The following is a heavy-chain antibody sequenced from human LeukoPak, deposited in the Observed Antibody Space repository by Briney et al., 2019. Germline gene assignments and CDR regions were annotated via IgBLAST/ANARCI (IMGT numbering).Heavy chain of an antibody. CDR2: IRSKAYGGTT. Sequence: PGGSLRLSCAASGFTFSSYSMNWVRQAPGKGLEWVGFIRSKAYGGTTEYAASVKGRFTISRDDSKSIAYLQMNSLKTEDTAVYYCTRRTMLGDWGQGTLVTVSS. CDR1: GFTFSSYS. CDR3: TRRTMLGD. J-gene: IGHJ4*02. D-gene: IGHD3-10*02. V-gene: IGHV3-49*04.